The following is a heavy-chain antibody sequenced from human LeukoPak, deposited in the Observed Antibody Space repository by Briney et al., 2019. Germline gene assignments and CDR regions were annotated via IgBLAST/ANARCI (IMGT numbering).Heavy chain of an antibody. D-gene: IGHD3-9*01. CDR2: ISSSGSTI. V-gene: IGHV3-48*03. J-gene: IGHJ6*02. CDR1: GFTFSSYE. Sequence: GGSLRLSCAASGFTFSSYEMNWVRQAPGKGLEWVSYISSSGSTIYYADSVKGRFTISRDNAKNSLYLQMNSLRAEDTAVYYCARNLTVRYFDWLSDGMDVWGQGTTVTVSS. CDR3: ARNLTVRYFDWLSDGMDV.